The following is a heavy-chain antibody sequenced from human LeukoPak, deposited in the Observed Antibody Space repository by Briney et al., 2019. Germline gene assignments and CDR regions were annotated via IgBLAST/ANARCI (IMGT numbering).Heavy chain of an antibody. D-gene: IGHD3-22*01. CDR1: GGSISSYY. V-gene: IGHV4-4*07. CDR3: ARAINYYDSSGYYPGGFDYYYMDV. J-gene: IGHJ6*03. Sequence: PSETLSLXCTVSGGSISSYYWSWIRQPAGKGLEWIGRIYTSGSTNYNPSLKSRVTMSVDTSKNQFSLKLSSVTAADTAVYYCARAINYYDSSGYYPGGFDYYYMDVWGKGTTVTVSS. CDR2: IYTSGST.